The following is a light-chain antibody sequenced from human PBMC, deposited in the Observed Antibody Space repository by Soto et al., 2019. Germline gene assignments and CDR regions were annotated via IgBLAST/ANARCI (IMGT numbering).Light chain of an antibody. Sequence: QSALTQPASVSGSPGQSITISCTGTSSDVGGYNYVSWYQQHPGKAPKLMIYDVNNRPSGVSNRFSGSKSGNTASLTISGLQADHDAHYYCSSYTSSSPLVVFGGGTKLTVL. CDR1: SSDVGGYNY. J-gene: IGLJ2*01. CDR3: SSYTSSSPLVV. CDR2: DVN. V-gene: IGLV2-14*01.